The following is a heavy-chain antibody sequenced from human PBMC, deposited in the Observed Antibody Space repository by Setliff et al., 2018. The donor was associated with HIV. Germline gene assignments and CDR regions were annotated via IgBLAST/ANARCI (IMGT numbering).Heavy chain of an antibody. J-gene: IGHJ4*02. CDR3: ARGRGNDYVWGSYRYFDY. CDR2: IYHSGST. CDR1: GYSISSGYY. D-gene: IGHD3-16*02. Sequence: LSLTCAVSGYSISSGYYWGWIRQPPGKGLEWIGSIYHSGSTYYNPSLKSRVTISVDTSKNQFSLKLSSVTAADTAVYYCARGRGNDYVWGSYRYFDYWGQGTLVTVSS. V-gene: IGHV4-38-2*01.